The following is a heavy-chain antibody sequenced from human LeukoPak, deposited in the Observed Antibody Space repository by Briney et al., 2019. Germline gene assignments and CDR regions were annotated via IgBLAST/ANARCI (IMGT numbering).Heavy chain of an antibody. D-gene: IGHD2-2*02. Sequence: ASVKVSCKASGYTFTSYDINWVRQATGQGLEWMGWMNPNSGNTGYAQKFQGRVTITRNTSISTAYMELSSLRSEDTAVYYCARGRWMGYCSTTSCYSGLDPWGQGTLVTVSS. V-gene: IGHV1-8*03. CDR1: GYTFTSYD. J-gene: IGHJ5*02. CDR3: ARGRWMGYCSTTSCYSGLDP. CDR2: MNPNSGNT.